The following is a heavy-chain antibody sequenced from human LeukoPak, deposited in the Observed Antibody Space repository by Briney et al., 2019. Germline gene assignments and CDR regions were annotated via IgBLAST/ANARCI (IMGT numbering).Heavy chain of an antibody. Sequence: PGGSPRLSCAASGFTVSSNYMSWVRQAPGKGLEWVSVIYSGGSTYYADSVKGRFTISRDNSKNTLYLQMNSLRAEDTAVYYCARRISITMYGMDVWGQGTTVTVSS. CDR2: IYSGGST. CDR1: GFTVSSNY. J-gene: IGHJ6*02. D-gene: IGHD3-10*01. V-gene: IGHV3-66*01. CDR3: ARRISITMYGMDV.